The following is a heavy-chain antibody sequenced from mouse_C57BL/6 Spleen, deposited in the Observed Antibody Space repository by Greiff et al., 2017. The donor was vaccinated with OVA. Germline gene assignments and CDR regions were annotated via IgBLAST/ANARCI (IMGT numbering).Heavy chain of an antibody. J-gene: IGHJ1*03. CDR2: ISSGGDYI. D-gene: IGHD2-10*02. V-gene: IGHV5-9-1*02. Sequence: EVKLMESGEGLVKPGGSLKLSCAASGFTFSSYAMSWVRQTPEKRLEWVAYISSGGDYIYYADTVKGRFTISRDNARNTLYLQMSSLKSEDTAMYYCTRAYGNRYWYFDVWGTGTTVTVSS. CDR1: GFTFSSYA. CDR3: TRAYGNRYWYFDV.